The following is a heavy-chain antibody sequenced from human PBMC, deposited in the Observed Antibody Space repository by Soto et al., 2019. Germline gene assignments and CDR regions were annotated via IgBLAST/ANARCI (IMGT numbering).Heavy chain of an antibody. CDR2: ISTSSTAI. D-gene: IGHD3-10*01. V-gene: IGHV3-48*02. Sequence: EVQLVESGGGFVQRGGSLRLSCAVSGLTFSTNTINWVRQDPGKGLEWVSYISTSSTAIYYADSVKGRFTISRDDAKSSLYLQMNSLRDEDTAVYYCVITDSGRERGYWGQGTLVTVSS. CDR3: VITDSGRERGY. J-gene: IGHJ4*02. CDR1: GLTFSTNT.